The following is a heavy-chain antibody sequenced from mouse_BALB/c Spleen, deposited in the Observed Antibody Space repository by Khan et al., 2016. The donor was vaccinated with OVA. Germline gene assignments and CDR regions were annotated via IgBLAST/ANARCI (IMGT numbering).Heavy chain of an antibody. CDR1: GYTFTDYY. CDR3: SRGGYYGHSLFDY. CDR2: IYPGSGNT. D-gene: IGHD1-1*01. Sequence: QVQLQQSGPELVKPGASVKISCKASGYTFTDYYINWVKQKPGQGLEWIGWIYPGSGNTKYNEKFQGMATLTVDTSSSTAYLQHSSLTYEDTAVYFCSRGGYYGHSLFDYWDECTTVTVSS. V-gene: IGHV1-84*02. J-gene: IGHJ2*01.